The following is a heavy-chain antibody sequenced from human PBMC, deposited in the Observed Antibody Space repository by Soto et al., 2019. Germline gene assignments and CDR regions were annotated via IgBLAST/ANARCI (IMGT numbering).Heavy chain of an antibody. J-gene: IGHJ5*02. V-gene: IGHV3-23*01. D-gene: IGHD3-10*01. Sequence: EVQLLESGGGLVQPGGSLRLSCAASGFTFSSYAMSWVRQAPGKGLEWVSAISGSGGSTYYADSVKGRFTISRDNSKNTLYLQMNSLRSEDTAVYYCARGRYYYGSGSPWGQGTLVTVSS. CDR2: ISGSGGST. CDR1: GFTFSSYA. CDR3: ARGRYYYGSGSP.